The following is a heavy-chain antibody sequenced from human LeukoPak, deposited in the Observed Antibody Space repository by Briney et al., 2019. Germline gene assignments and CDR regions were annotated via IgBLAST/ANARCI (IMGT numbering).Heavy chain of an antibody. CDR1: GYTFTDHF. CDR2: INPNSGGT. V-gene: IGHV1-2*02. D-gene: IGHD7-27*01. CDR3: ARDGGWGTALDY. Sequence: ASVKVSCKASGYTFTDHFMHWMRQAPGQGLEWMGWINPNSGGTNYAQKFQGRVTMTRDTSISTAYMELSRLRSDDTAVYYCARDGGWGTALDYWGQGTLVTVSS. J-gene: IGHJ4*02.